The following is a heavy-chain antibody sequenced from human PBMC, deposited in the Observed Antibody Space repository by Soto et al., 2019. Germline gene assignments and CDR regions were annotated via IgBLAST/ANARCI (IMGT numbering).Heavy chain of an antibody. J-gene: IGHJ4*02. CDR1: GFTVSSNY. V-gene: IGHV3-66*01. CDR2: IHSDGST. CDR3: ARDGYCSGGSCYSVPVFDY. Sequence: GSLRLSCAASGFTVSSNYMSWVRQAPGKGLEWVSVIHSDGSTYYADSVKGRFTISRDNSKNTLYLQMNSLRAEDTAVYYCARDGYCSGGSCYSVPVFDYWGQGTLVTVSS. D-gene: IGHD2-15*01.